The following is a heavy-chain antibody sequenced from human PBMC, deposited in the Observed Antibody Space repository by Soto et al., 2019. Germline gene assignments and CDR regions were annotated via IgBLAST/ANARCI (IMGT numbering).Heavy chain of an antibody. CDR2: IYYSGST. CDR3: ASSPTKDAFDH. D-gene: IGHD1-1*01. J-gene: IGHJ3*01. Sequence: QGQLQESGTGVVRTSQTLSLTCTVSGASISSGDHYWTWIRQPPGKVLEWMGYIYYSGSTFYNPSLNSLDPMSLEMSTGHFSLNLRSVTAADTAVYGCASSPTKDAFDHWGQGTMVIVSS. CDR1: GASISSGDHY. V-gene: IGHV4-30-4*01.